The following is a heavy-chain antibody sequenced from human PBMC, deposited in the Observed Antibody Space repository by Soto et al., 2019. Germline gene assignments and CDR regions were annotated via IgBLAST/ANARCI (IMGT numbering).Heavy chain of an antibody. CDR3: AKVHDSSGYYLINWFDP. CDR1: VFPFSSSA. J-gene: IGHJ5*02. Sequence: GGCLRLSCAASVFPFSSSAMSWFRQAAGPGLEWVSAISGSGGRTYYADSVKGRFTISRDNSKNTLYLQMNSLRAEDTAVYYGAKVHDSSGYYLINWFDPWGQGTLVTFSS. V-gene: IGHV3-23*01. D-gene: IGHD3-22*01. CDR2: ISGSGGRT.